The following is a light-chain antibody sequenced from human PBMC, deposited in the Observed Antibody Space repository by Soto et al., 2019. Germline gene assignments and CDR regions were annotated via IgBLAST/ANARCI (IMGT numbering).Light chain of an antibody. V-gene: IGLV1-47*01. CDR3: AAWDDSLVV. CDR2: RNN. CDR1: SSNIGSAY. J-gene: IGLJ2*01. Sequence: QSVLTQPPSASGTPGQTVTISCSGSSSNIGSAYIYWYQHLPGTAPKLLIYRNNQRPSGVPDRFSASKSGTSASLAISGLRSEYYADYYCAAWDDSLVVFGGGTKLTVL.